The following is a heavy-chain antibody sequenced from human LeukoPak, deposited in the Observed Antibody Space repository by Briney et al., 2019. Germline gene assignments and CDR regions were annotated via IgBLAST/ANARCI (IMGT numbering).Heavy chain of an antibody. CDR1: GFTFDNYR. J-gene: IGHJ4*02. V-gene: IGHV3-23*01. CDR2: VNADGGNT. Sequence: GGSLRLSCAASGFTFDNYRMSWVRQAPGKGLEWVSTVNADGGNTYYAASVKGRFTISRDNSKSTLILQMNSLRVEATALYYCTKPVKYGGTWEHFAGWGRGTL. CDR3: TKPVKYGGTWEHFAG. D-gene: IGHD1/OR15-1a*01.